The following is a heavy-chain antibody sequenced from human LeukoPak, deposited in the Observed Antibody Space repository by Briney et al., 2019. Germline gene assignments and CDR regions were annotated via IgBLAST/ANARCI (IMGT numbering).Heavy chain of an antibody. J-gene: IGHJ5*02. Sequence: SETLSLTCAVSGGSISSGGYSWSWIRQPPGKGLEWIGNIYHSGSTYYNPSLKSRVTISVDRSKHQFSLKLSSVTAADTAVYYCARGRGTTVRGAHNWFDPWGQGTLVTVSS. V-gene: IGHV4-30-2*01. CDR1: GGSISSGGYS. CDR3: ARGRGTTVRGAHNWFDP. CDR2: IYHSGST. D-gene: IGHD3-10*01.